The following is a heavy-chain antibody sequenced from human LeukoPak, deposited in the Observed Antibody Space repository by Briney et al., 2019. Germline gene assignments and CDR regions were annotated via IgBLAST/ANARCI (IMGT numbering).Heavy chain of an antibody. CDR1: GFTFSSYG. Sequence: GRSLRLSCAASGFTFSSYGMHWVRQAPGKGLEWVAVISYDGSNKYYADSVKGRFTISRDNSKNTLYLQMNSLRAEDTAVYYCAKDTAYSSSLAEDYWGQGTLVTVSS. V-gene: IGHV3-30*18. D-gene: IGHD6-6*01. CDR2: ISYDGSNK. CDR3: AKDTAYSSSLAEDY. J-gene: IGHJ4*02.